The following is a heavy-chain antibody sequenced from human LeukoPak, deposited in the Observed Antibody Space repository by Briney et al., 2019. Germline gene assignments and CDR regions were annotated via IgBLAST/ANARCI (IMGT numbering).Heavy chain of an antibody. CDR2: IWCDGSNK. Sequence: GGSLRLSCAASGFTFSDYGIHWVRQAPGKGLEWVAVIWCDGSNKYYADSVKGRFTISRDNSKKTLYLQMNSLRVEDTAVYYCVRASGSFDYWGQGTLVTVSS. CDR1: GFTFSDYG. D-gene: IGHD3-10*01. J-gene: IGHJ4*02. CDR3: VRASGSFDY. V-gene: IGHV3-33*01.